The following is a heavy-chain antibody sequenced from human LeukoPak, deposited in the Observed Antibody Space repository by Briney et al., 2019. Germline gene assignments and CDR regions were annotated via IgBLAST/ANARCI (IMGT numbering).Heavy chain of an antibody. CDR1: GGSISSSIYY. CDR3: ATYRLGAATFDY. CDR2: IHHSGTT. Sequence: SEALSLTCTVSGGSISSSIYYWGWIRQPPGKGLEWIGSIHHSGTTYYNPSLKSRVTISVDTSKNQFSLKLSSVTAADTAVYYCATYRLGAATFDYWGQGTLVTVSS. J-gene: IGHJ4*02. D-gene: IGHD6-13*01. V-gene: IGHV4-39*01.